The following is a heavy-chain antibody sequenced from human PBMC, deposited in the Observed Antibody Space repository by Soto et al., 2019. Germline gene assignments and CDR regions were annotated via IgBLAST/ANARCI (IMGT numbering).Heavy chain of an antibody. D-gene: IGHD3-22*01. CDR2: IVVGSGNT. CDR3: AAVPYYYDTSGTYFDY. CDR1: GFTFPSSA. V-gene: IGHV1-58*01. J-gene: IGHJ4*02. Sequence: QMQLVQSGPEVKKPGTSVKVSCKASGFTFPSSAVQWVRQARGQRLEWIARIVVGSGNTNHAQKFQERLTISRDMSTNTADMELSSLRSEDTAVYYCAAVPYYYDTSGTYFDYWGQGTLVTVSS.